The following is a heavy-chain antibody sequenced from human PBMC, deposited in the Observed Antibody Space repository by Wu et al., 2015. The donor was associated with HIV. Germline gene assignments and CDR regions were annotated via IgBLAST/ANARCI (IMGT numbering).Heavy chain of an antibody. Sequence: QVQLVQSGAEVKKPGASVKVSCKASGYTFTGYYMHWVRQAPGQGLEWMGWINPNSGGTNYAQKFQGRVTMTRDTSISTAYMELSRLRSDDTAVYYCARVKEEGATSYYYYYMDVVGTKGPRSTVSS. CDR3: ARVKEEGATSYYYYYMDV. CDR1: GYTFTGYY. CDR2: INPNSGGT. V-gene: IGHV1-2*02. D-gene: IGHD1-26*01. J-gene: IGHJ6*03.